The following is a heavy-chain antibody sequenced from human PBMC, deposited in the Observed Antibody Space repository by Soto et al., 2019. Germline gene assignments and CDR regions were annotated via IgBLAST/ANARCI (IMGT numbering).Heavy chain of an antibody. CDR2: ISPMFGAA. D-gene: IGHD3-10*02. V-gene: IGHV1-69*19. CDR1: GGTFNTYA. CDR3: AREVHVHTPAFVY. Sequence: QVQLVQSGAEMKKPGSSVKVSCQSSGGTFNTYAMNWVRQAPGQGPEWMGDISPMFGAANYAPKFQGRVTIGADESTGTSYMQLSSLTSADTALYFWAREVHVHTPAFVYWGQGTRGTVSS. J-gene: IGHJ4*02.